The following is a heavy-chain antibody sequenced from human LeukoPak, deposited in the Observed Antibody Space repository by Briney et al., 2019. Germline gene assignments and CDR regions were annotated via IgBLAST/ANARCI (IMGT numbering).Heavy chain of an antibody. CDR1: GFTFGDYA. D-gene: IGHD6-13*01. Sequence: GGSLRPSCTASGFTFGDYAMSWVRQAPGKGLEWVGFIRSKAYGGTTEYAASVKGRFTISRDDSKSIAYLQMNSLKTEDTAVYYCTRDGEGSSSWYEADAFDIWGQGTMVTVSS. CDR3: TRDGEGSSSWYEADAFDI. V-gene: IGHV3-49*04. J-gene: IGHJ3*02. CDR2: IRSKAYGGTT.